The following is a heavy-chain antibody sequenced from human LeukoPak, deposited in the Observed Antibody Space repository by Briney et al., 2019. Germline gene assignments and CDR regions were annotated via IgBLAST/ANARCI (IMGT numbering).Heavy chain of an antibody. CDR3: ARGGYGHNMDV. J-gene: IGHJ6*03. V-gene: IGHV3-74*01. D-gene: IGHD3-10*01. CDR1: GFTFSNYY. Sequence: PGGSLRLSCVGSGFTFSNYYMYSVRHAPGKGPVWVSRIKNAGEDPIYADSVKGRFTISRDNAKNTVYLKMNSLRAEDTAVYYCARGGYGHNMDVWGEGTTVTVSS. CDR2: IKNAGEDP.